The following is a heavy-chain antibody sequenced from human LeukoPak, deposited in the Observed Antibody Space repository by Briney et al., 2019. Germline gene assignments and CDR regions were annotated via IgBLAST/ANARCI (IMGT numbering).Heavy chain of an antibody. CDR3: ARDPEDSGGKPGYFDY. CDR2: INPSGGST. CDR1: GYTLTSYY. D-gene: IGHD4/OR15-4a*01. J-gene: IGHJ4*02. Sequence: ASVKVSCKASGYTLTSYYMHWVRQAPGQGLEWMGIINPSGGSTSYAQKFQGRVTMTRDTSTSTVYMEQSSLRSEDTAVYYCARDPEDSGGKPGYFDYWGQGTLVTVSS. V-gene: IGHV1-46*01.